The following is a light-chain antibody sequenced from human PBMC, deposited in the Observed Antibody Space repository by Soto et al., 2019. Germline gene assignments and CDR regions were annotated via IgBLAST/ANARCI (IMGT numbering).Light chain of an antibody. CDR2: DAS. Sequence: MFTLSAVTLSLSPGERATLSCRASQSVSSFLAWYQQKPGQAPRLLIYDASNRATGIPARFSGSGSGTDFTLTISSLEPEDFAVYYCQQYGSSPWTFGQGTKV. CDR3: QQYGSSPWT. V-gene: IGKV3-11*01. CDR1: QSVSSF. J-gene: IGKJ1*01.